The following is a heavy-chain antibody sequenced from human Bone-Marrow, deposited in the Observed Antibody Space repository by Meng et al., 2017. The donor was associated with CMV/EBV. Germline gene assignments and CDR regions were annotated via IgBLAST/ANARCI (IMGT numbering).Heavy chain of an antibody. V-gene: IGHV3-7*01. Sequence: LSLTCAASGFTFRSYWMDWVRQAPGKGLEWVAKMKEDGSEEYYVDSVKGRFTISRDNAENSLHLQMNSLRAEDTAVYYCAREALSGSYPYFDYWGQGALVTVSS. CDR3: AREALSGSYPYFDY. CDR2: MKEDGSEE. J-gene: IGHJ4*02. CDR1: GFTFRSYW. D-gene: IGHD1-26*01.